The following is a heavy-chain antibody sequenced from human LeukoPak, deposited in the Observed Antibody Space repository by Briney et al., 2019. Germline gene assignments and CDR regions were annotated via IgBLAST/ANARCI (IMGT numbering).Heavy chain of an antibody. V-gene: IGHV4-34*01. D-gene: IGHD3-10*01. J-gene: IGHJ5*02. CDR2: INHSGST. Sequence: SETLSLTCAVYGGSFSGYYWSWLRQPPGKGLEWIGEINHSGSTNYNPSLKSRVTISVDTSKNEFSLKLSSVTAADTAVYYCARGPINYYLNWFDPWGQGTLVTVSS. CDR3: ARGPINYYLNWFDP. CDR1: GGSFSGYY.